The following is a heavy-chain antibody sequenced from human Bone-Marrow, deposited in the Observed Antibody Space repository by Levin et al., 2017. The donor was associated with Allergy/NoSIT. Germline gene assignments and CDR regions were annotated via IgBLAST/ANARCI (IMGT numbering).Heavy chain of an antibody. Sequence: GGSLRLSCAASGFTFSSYGMHWVRQAPGKGLEWVAVISYDGSNKYYADSVKGRFTISRDNSNNTLYLQMNSLRAEDTAVYYCAKDRSSGSYYEVFDYWGQGTLVSVSS. CDR1: GFTFSSYG. V-gene: IGHV3-30*18. J-gene: IGHJ4*02. D-gene: IGHD1-26*01. CDR3: AKDRSSGSYYEVFDY. CDR2: ISYDGSNK.